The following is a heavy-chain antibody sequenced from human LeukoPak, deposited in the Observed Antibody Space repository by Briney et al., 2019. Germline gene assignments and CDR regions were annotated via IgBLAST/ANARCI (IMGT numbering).Heavy chain of an antibody. CDR3: AKESGKFDY. CDR1: GLNFDDSA. J-gene: IGHJ4*02. V-gene: IGHV3-43*02. CDR2: ISADGGST. Sequence: GGSLRLSCVASGLNFDDSAMHWVRQAPGKGLEWVSLISADGGSTFSADSVKGRFSISRDNSKNSLYLQMNSLRSEDTAMYYCAKESGKFDYWGQGTLAAVSS.